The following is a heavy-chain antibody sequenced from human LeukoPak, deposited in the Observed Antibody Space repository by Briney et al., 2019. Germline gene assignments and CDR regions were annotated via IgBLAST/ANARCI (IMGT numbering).Heavy chain of an antibody. CDR2: IYPGDSDT. Sequence: GESLKISCKGSGYSFTSYWIGWVRPMPGKGLEWMGIIYPGDSDTRYSPSFQGQVTISADKSISTAYLQWSSLKASDTAMYYCARQAGYYDFWSGYRIPHWFDPWGQGTLVTVSS. V-gene: IGHV5-51*01. CDR3: ARQAGYYDFWSGYRIPHWFDP. D-gene: IGHD3-3*01. J-gene: IGHJ5*02. CDR1: GYSFTSYW.